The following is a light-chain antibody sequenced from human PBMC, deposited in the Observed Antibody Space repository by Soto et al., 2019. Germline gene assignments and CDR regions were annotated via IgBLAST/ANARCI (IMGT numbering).Light chain of an antibody. Sequence: DIQMTQSPSSVSASVGDRVTITCRASQGIGNWLAWYQQKPGKAPNLLIYAASTLQSGVPSRFSGSGSGTDFTLTLTRLQPEDFATYYCLQSNSFPLTFGGGTKVDIK. CDR2: AAS. V-gene: IGKV1-12*01. CDR3: LQSNSFPLT. J-gene: IGKJ4*01. CDR1: QGIGNW.